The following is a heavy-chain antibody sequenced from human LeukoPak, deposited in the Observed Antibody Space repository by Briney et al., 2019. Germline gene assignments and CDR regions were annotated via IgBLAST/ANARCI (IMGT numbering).Heavy chain of an antibody. Sequence: GGSLRLSCTASGFTFGDYLMSWFRQAPGKGLEWVSVIYSGGSTYYADSVKGRFTISRDNSKNTLYLQMNSLRAEDTAVYYCARDLVGYCSSTSCYSDAFDIWGQGTMVTASS. CDR3: ARDLVGYCSSTSCYSDAFDI. CDR1: GFTFGDYL. V-gene: IGHV3-66*01. D-gene: IGHD2-2*01. J-gene: IGHJ3*02. CDR2: IYSGGST.